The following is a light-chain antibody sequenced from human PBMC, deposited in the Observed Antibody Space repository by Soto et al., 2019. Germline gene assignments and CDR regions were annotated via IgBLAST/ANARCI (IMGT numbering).Light chain of an antibody. Sequence: QSALTQPASVSGSPGQSFTISCTGTSSNIGGYNYVSWYQQHPGRAPKLMIYDVGSRPSGVSNRFSGSKSANTASLTISGLQTEDEADYYCSSYTSRNTEVFGTGTKLTVL. CDR3: SSYTSRNTEV. CDR2: DVG. J-gene: IGLJ1*01. CDR1: SSNIGGYNY. V-gene: IGLV2-14*03.